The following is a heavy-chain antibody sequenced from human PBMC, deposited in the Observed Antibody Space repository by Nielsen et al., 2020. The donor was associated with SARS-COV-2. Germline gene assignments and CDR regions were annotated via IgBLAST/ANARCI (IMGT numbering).Heavy chain of an antibody. D-gene: IGHD2-2*01. CDR3: ASSNCSSTSCYRLYYGMDV. V-gene: IGHV1-69*02. Sequence: WVGQAPGQGLEWMGRIIPILGIANYAQKFQGRVTITADKSTSTAYMELSSLRSEDTAVYYCASSNCSSTSCYRLYYGMDVWGQGTTVTVSS. CDR2: IIPILGIA. J-gene: IGHJ6*02.